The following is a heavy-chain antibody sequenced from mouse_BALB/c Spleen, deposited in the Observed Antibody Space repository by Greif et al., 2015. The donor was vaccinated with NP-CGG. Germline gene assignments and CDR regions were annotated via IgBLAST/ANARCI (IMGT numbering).Heavy chain of an antibody. CDR2: INPSNGGT. CDR1: GYTFTSYY. CDR3: TTYYYGSSYVDY. J-gene: IGHJ2*01. Sequence: QVQLQQSGAELVKPGASVKLSCKASGYTFTSYYMYWVKQRPGQGLEWIGEINPSNGGTNFNEKFKSKATLTVDKSSSTAYMQLSSLTSEDSAVYYCTTYYYGSSYVDYWGQGTTLTVSS. D-gene: IGHD1-1*01. V-gene: IGHV1S81*02.